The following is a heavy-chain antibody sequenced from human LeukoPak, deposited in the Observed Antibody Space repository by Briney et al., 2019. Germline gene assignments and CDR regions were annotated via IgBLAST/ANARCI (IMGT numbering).Heavy chain of an antibody. J-gene: IGHJ5*02. Sequence: SVNVSCKASRGSFRSYSINWVRQAPGQGLEWMGEIIPMFGTPNYAQKIQGRVTITADESTSTVYMELSSLRFEDTAVYYCARRSPIDMSWGQGALVTVSS. D-gene: IGHD3-16*02. CDR2: IIPMFGTP. CDR1: RGSFRSYS. CDR3: ARRSPIDMS. V-gene: IGHV1-69*13.